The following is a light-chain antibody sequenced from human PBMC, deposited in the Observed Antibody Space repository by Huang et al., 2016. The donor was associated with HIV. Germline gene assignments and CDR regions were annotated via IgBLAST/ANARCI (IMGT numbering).Light chain of an antibody. CDR3: QQSHSNPIT. Sequence: DIQMTQSPSSLSASVGDRVTITCRASQTISNYLNWYQQRPGRAPKILIYAASTLQTGVPTGFRGSGSGTDFTLTISSLQPEDFAAYYCQQSHSNPITFGQGTRLEIK. CDR1: QTISNY. CDR2: AAS. V-gene: IGKV1-39*01. J-gene: IGKJ5*01.